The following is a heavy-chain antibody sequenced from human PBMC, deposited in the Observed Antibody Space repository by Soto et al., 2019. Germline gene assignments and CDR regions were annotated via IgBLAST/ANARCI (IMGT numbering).Heavy chain of an antibody. CDR2: IKHGGSI. CDR3: ARGGSSDWQVALDI. Sequence: QVQQQPWGAGLLTPSETLSLTCTVYAGSFSHYYWNWIRQSPGKGLEWIGKIKHGGSISYNTSLRSRVAISVDMSKNQFSLTLSSVTAADTAVYYCARGGSSDWQVALDIWGQGTMVPVSS. V-gene: IGHV4-34*01. J-gene: IGHJ3*02. CDR1: AGSFSHYY. D-gene: IGHD6-19*01.